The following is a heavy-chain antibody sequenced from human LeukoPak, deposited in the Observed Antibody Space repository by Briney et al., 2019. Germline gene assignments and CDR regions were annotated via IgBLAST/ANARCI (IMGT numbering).Heavy chain of an antibody. CDR3: ACTGGYYVDY. V-gene: IGHV4-30-4*01. CDR2: IYYSGST. J-gene: IGHJ4*02. D-gene: IGHD3-10*01. Sequence: SETLSLTCTVSGGSFSSGDYYWSWLRQPPGKGLEWIGYIYYSGSTYYNPSLKSRVTISVDTSKDQFSLKLSSVTAADTAVYYCACTGGYYVDYWGQGTLVTVSS. CDR1: GGSFSSGDYY.